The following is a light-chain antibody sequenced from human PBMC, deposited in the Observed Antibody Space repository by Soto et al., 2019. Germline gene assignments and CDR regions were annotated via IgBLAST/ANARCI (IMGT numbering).Light chain of an antibody. CDR3: QQAKSFPIT. J-gene: IGKJ5*01. Sequence: DIHLTQSPSFLSASVGASFTITGRASQGIGSYLSWYQQKPGKAPKLLIYAASTLQTGVPSRFSGSGSGTDFTLTISSLQPEDFATYYCQQAKSFPITFGQGTRLEIK. V-gene: IGKV1-9*01. CDR2: AAS. CDR1: QGIGSY.